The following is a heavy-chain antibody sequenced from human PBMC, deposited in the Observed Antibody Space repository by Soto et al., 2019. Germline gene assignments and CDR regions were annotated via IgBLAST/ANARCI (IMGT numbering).Heavy chain of an antibody. CDR1: GASFSGYY. Sequence: SETLSLTCTVSGASFSGYYWSWIRQPPGKGLEWTGHIYYNGSTNYKPSLKSRVTISLDTSKGQFSLKLSSVTAADTAMYYCARAYCSGGGCFEYYWGLGTMVTVSS. CDR2: IYYNGST. D-gene: IGHD2-15*01. CDR3: ARAYCSGGGCFEYY. V-gene: IGHV4-59*01. J-gene: IGHJ4*02.